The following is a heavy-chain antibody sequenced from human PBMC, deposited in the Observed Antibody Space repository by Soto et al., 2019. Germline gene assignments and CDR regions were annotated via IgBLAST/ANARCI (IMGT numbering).Heavy chain of an antibody. CDR3: ARDPHHYDSSGYPDY. CDR2: IIPILGIA. V-gene: IGHV1-69*08. CDR1: GGTFSSYT. D-gene: IGHD3-22*01. Sequence: QVQLVQSGAEVKKPGSSVKVSCKASGGTFSSYTISWVRQAPGQGLEWMGRIIPILGIANYAQKFQGRVTSXXDXSXXTAYMELSSLRSEDTAVYYCARDPHHYDSSGYPDYWGQGTLVTVSS. J-gene: IGHJ4*02.